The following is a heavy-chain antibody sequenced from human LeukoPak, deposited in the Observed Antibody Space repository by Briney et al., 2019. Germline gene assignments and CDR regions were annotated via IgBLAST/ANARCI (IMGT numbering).Heavy chain of an antibody. CDR3: ARSAKPGVHEFDP. CDR1: GFTFSNYW. V-gene: IGHV3-69-1*01. J-gene: IGHJ5*02. Sequence: PGGSLRLSCAASGFTFSNYWMLWVRQAPGKGLEWLSYITTSNTINYADSVKGRFTMSRDNAKNSLYLQMNSLRDEDTAVYYCARSAKPGVHEFDPWGQGTLVTVSS. CDR2: ITTSNTI. D-gene: IGHD1-14*01.